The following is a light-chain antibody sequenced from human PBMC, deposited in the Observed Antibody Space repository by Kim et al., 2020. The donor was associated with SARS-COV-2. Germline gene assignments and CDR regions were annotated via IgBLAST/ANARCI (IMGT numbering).Light chain of an antibody. CDR1: QGIRDD. CDR2: SAS. CDR3: LQHKIYLWT. V-gene: IGKV1-17*01. J-gene: IGKJ1*01. Sequence: DIQMTQSPSSLSASVGDRVTITCRASQGIRDDLGWYQQKPGKAPKRLIYSASLLHSGVPPRFSGSGSGTEFTLTISSLQPEDFGTYYCLQHKIYLWTFGQGTKVDIK.